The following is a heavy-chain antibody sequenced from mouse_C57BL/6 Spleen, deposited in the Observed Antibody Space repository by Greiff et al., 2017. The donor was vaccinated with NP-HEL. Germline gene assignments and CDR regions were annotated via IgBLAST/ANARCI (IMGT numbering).Heavy chain of an antibody. J-gene: IGHJ4*01. D-gene: IGHD1-1*01. Sequence: EVMLVESGGGLVQPGGSLSLSCAASGFTFTDYYMSWVRQPPGKALEWLGFIRNKANGYTTEYSASVKGRFTISRDNSQSILYLQMNALRAEDSATYYCARSYYGSSYDYAMDYWGQGTSVTVSS. CDR2: IRNKANGYTT. V-gene: IGHV7-3*01. CDR3: ARSYYGSSYDYAMDY. CDR1: GFTFTDYY.